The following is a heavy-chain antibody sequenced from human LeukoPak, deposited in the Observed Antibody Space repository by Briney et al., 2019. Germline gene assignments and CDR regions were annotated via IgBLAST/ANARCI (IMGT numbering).Heavy chain of an antibody. Sequence: EASVKVSCKASGGTFRSAAMSWVRQAPGQGLEWVGHIILMFGTTTYAQNFQGRVSISADESTTTVYMELTSLTSDDTAIYYCTRDEYKCSATFNYWGQGTQVIVSS. D-gene: IGHD1-1*01. J-gene: IGHJ4*02. CDR3: TRDEYKCSATFNY. V-gene: IGHV1-69*13. CDR2: IILMFGTT. CDR1: GGTFRSAA.